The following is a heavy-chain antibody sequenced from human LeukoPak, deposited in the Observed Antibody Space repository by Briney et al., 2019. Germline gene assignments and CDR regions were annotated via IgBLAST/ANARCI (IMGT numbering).Heavy chain of an antibody. V-gene: IGHV3-49*04. J-gene: IGHJ4*02. Sequence: GWSLRLSCTASGFTFGDYAMSWVRQAPGKGLEWVGFIRSKAYGGTTEYAASVKGRFTISRDDSKSIAYLQMNSLKTEDTAVYYCTRVSPPYYYDSSGYCFDYWGQGTLVTVSS. D-gene: IGHD3-22*01. CDR3: TRVSPPYYYDSSGYCFDY. CDR1: GFTFGDYA. CDR2: IRSKAYGGTT.